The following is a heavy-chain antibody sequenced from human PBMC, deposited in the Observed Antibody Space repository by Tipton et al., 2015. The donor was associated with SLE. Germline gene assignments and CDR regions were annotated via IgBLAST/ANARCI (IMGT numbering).Heavy chain of an antibody. J-gene: IGHJ4*02. D-gene: IGHD2-21*01. CDR3: ARGGGDCGLKN. Sequence: TLSLTCSVSGGSISSGGYYWSWIRQHPGKGLEWIGYSHYSGNTYYNTSLKSRVTISVDTSKNQFSLKLSSVTAADTAVYYCARGGGDCGLKNWGQVSLVTVSS. CDR1: GGSISSGGYY. CDR2: SHYSGNT. V-gene: IGHV4-31*03.